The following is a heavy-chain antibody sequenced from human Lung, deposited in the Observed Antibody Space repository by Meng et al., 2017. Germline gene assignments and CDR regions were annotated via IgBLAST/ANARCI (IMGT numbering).Heavy chain of an antibody. V-gene: IGHV4-34*01. J-gene: IGHJ4*02. Sequence: LQRWGDGLLKPSGTLSPTCVLSGVSFSDYYWSWIRQPPGQGLDWIREINHSGSTNYNPSLESRATISVDTSQNNLSLKLSSVTAADSAVYYCARGPTTMAHDFDYWGQGTLVTVSS. CDR1: GVSFSDYY. CDR2: INHSGST. CDR3: ARGPTTMAHDFDY. D-gene: IGHD4-11*01.